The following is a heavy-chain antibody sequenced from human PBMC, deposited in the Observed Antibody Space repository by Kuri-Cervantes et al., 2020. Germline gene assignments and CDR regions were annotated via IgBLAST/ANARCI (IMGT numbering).Heavy chain of an antibody. D-gene: IGHD1-1*01. J-gene: IGHJ5*02. CDR3: ARDRGYNWNVEWFDP. V-gene: IGHV3-21*01. Sequence: GESLKISCAASGFTFSSYAMSWVRQAPGKGLEWVSSISSSSSYIYYADSVKGRFTISRDNAKNSLYLQMNSLRAEDTAVYYCARDRGYNWNVEWFDPWGQGTLVTVSS. CDR2: ISSSSSYI. CDR1: GFTFSSYA.